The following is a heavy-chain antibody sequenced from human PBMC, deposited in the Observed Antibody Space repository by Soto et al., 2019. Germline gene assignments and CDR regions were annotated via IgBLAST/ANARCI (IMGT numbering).Heavy chain of an antibody. J-gene: IGHJ4*02. CDR3: ARSSDNYNRLYY. Sequence: PGGSLRLSCEGSGFTFSDYYISWIRQAPGKGLEWISYSSNSGTFSRYADSVEGRFSISRDNTKNLLYLQMNSLRAEDTAVYYCARSSDNYNRLYYWGQGTPVTVSS. V-gene: IGHV3-11*06. CDR2: SSNSGTFS. CDR1: GFTFSDYY. D-gene: IGHD1-1*01.